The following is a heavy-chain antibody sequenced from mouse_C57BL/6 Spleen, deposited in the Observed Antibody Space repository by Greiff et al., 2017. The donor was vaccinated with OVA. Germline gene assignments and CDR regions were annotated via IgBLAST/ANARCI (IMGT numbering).Heavy chain of an antibody. CDR1: GFSLTSYG. D-gene: IGHD2-2*01. V-gene: IGHV2-9*01. CDR3: ATLYGYDGGEFAY. CDR2: IWGGGST. Sequence: VKLMESGPGLVAPSQSLSITCTVSGFSLTSYGVDWVRQPPGKGLEWLGVIWGGGSTNYYSAPMSRLSISKDNSKSQIFVKMNSLQTDDTAMYYCATLYGYDGGEFAYWGQGTLVTVSA. J-gene: IGHJ3*01.